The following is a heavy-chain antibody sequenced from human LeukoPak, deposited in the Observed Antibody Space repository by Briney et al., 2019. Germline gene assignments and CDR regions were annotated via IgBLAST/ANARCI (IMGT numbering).Heavy chain of an antibody. Sequence: GGSLTLSCAASGFTFSTYAMSWVRQAPGMRLEWVSSISDGGDSTHYADSVEGRFTISRDNSKNTLYLQMNSLRAEDTAVYYCTKDPNGDYVGAFDPWGQGTLVTVSS. V-gene: IGHV3-23*01. CDR2: ISDGGDST. CDR1: GFTFSTYA. J-gene: IGHJ5*02. D-gene: IGHD4-17*01. CDR3: TKDPNGDYVGAFDP.